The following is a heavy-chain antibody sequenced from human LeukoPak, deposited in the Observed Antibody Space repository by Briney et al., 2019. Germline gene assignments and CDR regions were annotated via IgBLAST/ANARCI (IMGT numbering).Heavy chain of an antibody. V-gene: IGHV3-23*01. Sequence: PGGSLRLSCAASGFTFTTYDMSWVRQAPGKGLEWVSVISGSGGSTNYADSVKGRFTISRDNSKNTLYLQMNSLRVEDTAVYYCATSRTLDHWGQGTLVTVSS. J-gene: IGHJ4*02. CDR3: ATSRTLDH. CDR1: GFTFTTYD. CDR2: ISGSGGST.